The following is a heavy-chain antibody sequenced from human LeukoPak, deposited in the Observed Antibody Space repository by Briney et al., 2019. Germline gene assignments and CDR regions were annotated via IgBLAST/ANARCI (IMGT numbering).Heavy chain of an antibody. Sequence: GGSLKLSCAASGFTFSGSAMHWVRQASGKGLEWVGRIRSKANSYATAYAASVKGRFTNSRDDSKNTAYLQMNSLKTEDTAVYYCTSHYDILTGYSYWGQGTLVTVSS. D-gene: IGHD3-9*01. J-gene: IGHJ4*02. CDR2: IRSKANSYAT. CDR1: GFTFSGSA. CDR3: TSHYDILTGYSY. V-gene: IGHV3-73*01.